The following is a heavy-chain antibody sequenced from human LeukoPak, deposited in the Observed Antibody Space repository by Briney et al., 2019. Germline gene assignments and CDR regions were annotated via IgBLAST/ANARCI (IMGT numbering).Heavy chain of an antibody. Sequence: SETLSLTCTVSGGSISHYYWSWIRQPPGRGLEWITYIYSSGGTNYNPSLKSRVTISLDTSKNQFSLKLSSVTAADTAVYYCARGGKRVIDYWGQGTLVTVSS. CDR3: ARGGKRVIDY. D-gene: IGHD3-16*01. V-gene: IGHV4-59*01. CDR2: IYSSGGT. J-gene: IGHJ4*02. CDR1: GGSISHYY.